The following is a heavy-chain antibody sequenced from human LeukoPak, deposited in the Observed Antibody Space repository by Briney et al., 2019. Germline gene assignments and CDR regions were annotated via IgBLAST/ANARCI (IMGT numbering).Heavy chain of an antibody. CDR2: MSPQSGDT. D-gene: IGHD6-13*01. CDR1: GYTFINYD. Sequence: GASVKVSCKTSGYTFINYDITWVRQATGQGLEWMGWMSPQSGDTGYAQKFQGRVTMTRDTSISTAYMELSSLISEDTAVYYCARGPPYNSTLGHWGQGTLVIVSS. CDR3: ARGPPYNSTLGH. J-gene: IGHJ4*02. V-gene: IGHV1-8*01.